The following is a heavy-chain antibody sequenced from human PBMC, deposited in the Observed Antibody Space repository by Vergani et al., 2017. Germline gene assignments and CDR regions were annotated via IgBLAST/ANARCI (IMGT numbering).Heavy chain of an antibody. V-gene: IGHV3-48*03. CDR1: GFTFSSYE. Sequence: EVQLVESGGGLVQPGGSLRLSCAASGFTFSSYEMNWVRQAPGKGLEWVSYISSSGSTIYYADSVKGRFTISRDNAKNSLYLQMNSLRAEDTAVYYCAREQGGSTSWGSYFDYWGQGTLVTVSS. CDR2: ISSSGSTI. D-gene: IGHD2-2*01. CDR3: AREQGGSTSWGSYFDY. J-gene: IGHJ4*02.